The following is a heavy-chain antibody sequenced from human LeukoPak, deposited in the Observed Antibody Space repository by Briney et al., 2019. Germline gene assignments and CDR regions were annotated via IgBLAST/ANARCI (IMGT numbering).Heavy chain of an antibody. D-gene: IGHD3-10*01. J-gene: IGHJ6*03. CDR2: ISSSSSYI. CDR1: GFTFSSYS. V-gene: IGHV3-21*01. Sequence: PGGSLRLSCAASGFTFSSYSMNWVRQAPGKGLEWVSSISSSSSYIYYADSVKGRFTISRDNANNSLYLQMNSLRAEDTAVYYCARDCSVRGPARYYYYYYMDVWGKGTTVTISS. CDR3: ARDCSVRGPARYYYYYYMDV.